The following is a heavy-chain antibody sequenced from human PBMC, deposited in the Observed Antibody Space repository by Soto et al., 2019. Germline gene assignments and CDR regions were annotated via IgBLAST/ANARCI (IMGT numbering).Heavy chain of an antibody. J-gene: IGHJ4*02. CDR1: GFTFSSYA. CDR2: ISYDGSNK. V-gene: IGHV3-30-3*01. CDR3: ARDGETYYDSSGYYYAHNHDF. D-gene: IGHD3-22*01. Sequence: PGGSLRLSCAASGFTFSSYAMHWVRQAPGKGLEWVAVISYDGSNKYYADSVKGRFTISRDNSKNTLYLQMNSLRAEDTAVYYCARDGETYYDSSGYYYAHNHDFWGQGTLVTVYS.